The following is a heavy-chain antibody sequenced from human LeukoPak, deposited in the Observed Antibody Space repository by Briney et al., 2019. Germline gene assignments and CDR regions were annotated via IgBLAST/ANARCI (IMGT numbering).Heavy chain of an antibody. CDR1: GYTFTGYY. J-gene: IGHJ4*02. D-gene: IGHD6-13*01. CDR3: ARDRGYSSSWYYFDY. CDR2: ISAYNGNT. Sequence: ASVKVSCKASGYTFTGYYMHWVRQAPGQGLEWMGWISAYNGNTNYAQKLQGRVTMTTDTSTSTAYMELRSLRSDDTAVYYCARDRGYSSSWYYFDYWGQGTLVTVSS. V-gene: IGHV1-18*04.